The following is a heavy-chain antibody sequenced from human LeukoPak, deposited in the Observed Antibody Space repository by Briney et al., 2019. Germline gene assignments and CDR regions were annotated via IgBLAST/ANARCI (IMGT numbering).Heavy chain of an antibody. Sequence: GGSLRLSCVASRFTFSNYGMNWVRQAPGKGLEWVSYISASDNTMFYADSVKGRFTISRDNSKNTLYLQMNSLRAEDTAVYYCARAISYCSRGSCYSVDYWGQGTLVTVSS. D-gene: IGHD2-15*01. CDR3: ARAISYCSRGSCYSVDY. V-gene: IGHV3-48*01. CDR1: RFTFSNYG. J-gene: IGHJ4*02. CDR2: ISASDNTM.